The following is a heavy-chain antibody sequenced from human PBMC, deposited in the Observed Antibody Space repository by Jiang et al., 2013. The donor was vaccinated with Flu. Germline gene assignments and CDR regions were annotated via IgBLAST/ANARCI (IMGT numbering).Heavy chain of an antibody. Sequence: RIDWDDDKYYSTSLKTRLTISKDTSKNQVVLTMTNMDPVDTATYYCARAYYYDSTEGNWYFDLWGRGTLVTVSS. D-gene: IGHD3-22*01. V-gene: IGHV2-70*10. CDR3: ARAYYYDSTEGNWYFDL. J-gene: IGHJ2*01. CDR2: IDWDDDK.